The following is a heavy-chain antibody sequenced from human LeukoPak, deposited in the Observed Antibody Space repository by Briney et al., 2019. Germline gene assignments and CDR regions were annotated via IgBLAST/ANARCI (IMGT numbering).Heavy chain of an antibody. CDR2: ISGSGGST. Sequence: GGSLRLSCAASGFTFSSYAMSWVRQAPGKGLEWVSGISGSGGSTYYADSVKGRFTISRDNSKNTLYLQMNSLRAEDTAVYYCARRTNGYCSGGSCYRFFDYWGQGTLVTVSS. D-gene: IGHD2-15*01. V-gene: IGHV3-23*01. J-gene: IGHJ4*02. CDR1: GFTFSSYA. CDR3: ARRTNGYCSGGSCYRFFDY.